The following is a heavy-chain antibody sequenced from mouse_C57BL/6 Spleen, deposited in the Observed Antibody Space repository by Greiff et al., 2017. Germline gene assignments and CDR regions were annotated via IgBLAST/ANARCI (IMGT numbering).Heavy chain of an antibody. Sequence: QVQLKQSGAELVRPGASVTLSCKASGYTFTDYEMHWVKQTPVHGLEWIGAIDPETGGTAYNQKFKGKAILTADKSSSTAYMELSSLTSEDSAVYYCTRRDDGYWAMDYWGQGTSVTVSS. CDR2: IDPETGGT. CDR3: TRRDDGYWAMDY. CDR1: GYTFTDYE. V-gene: IGHV1-15*01. J-gene: IGHJ4*01. D-gene: IGHD2-3*01.